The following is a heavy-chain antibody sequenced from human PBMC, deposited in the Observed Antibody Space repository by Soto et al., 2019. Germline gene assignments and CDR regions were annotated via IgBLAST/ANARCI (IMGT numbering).Heavy chain of an antibody. CDR2: IYYSGNT. J-gene: IGHJ5*02. CDR1: GGSINSGGFY. CDR3: VYSNGSPEGWFDP. Sequence: QVQLQESGPGLVKPSQTLSLTCTVSGGSINSGGFYWSWIRQHPGKALEWIGYIYYSGNTYYNPSLKSRVTISVDTSKNQFSLKLSSVTAADTAVYYCVYSNGSPEGWFDPWGQGTLVTVSS. V-gene: IGHV4-31*03. D-gene: IGHD3-22*01.